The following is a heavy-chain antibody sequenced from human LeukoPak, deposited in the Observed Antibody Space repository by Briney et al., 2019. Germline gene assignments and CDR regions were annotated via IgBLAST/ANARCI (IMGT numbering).Heavy chain of an antibody. D-gene: IGHD5-18*01. CDR1: GYTFTGYY. J-gene: IGHJ4*02. CDR2: INPNSGGT. Sequence: ASVKVSCKASGYTFTGYYMHWVRQAPGQGLEWMGWINPNSGGTNYAQKFQGRVTMTRDTSISTAYMELSRLRSDDTAVYYCARDIRVIPDTAMVDYWGQGTLVTVSS. V-gene: IGHV1-2*02. CDR3: ARDIRVIPDTAMVDY.